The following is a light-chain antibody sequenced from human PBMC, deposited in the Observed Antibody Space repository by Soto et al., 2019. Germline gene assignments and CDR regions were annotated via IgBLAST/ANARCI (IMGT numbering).Light chain of an antibody. V-gene: IGKV3-15*01. CDR2: GAS. J-gene: IGKJ4*01. Sequence: EVVMTQSPATLSVSPGERATLSCRASQSVSSNLAWYQQKPGQAPTLLIYGASPRATGIPARFSGSGSGTEVTLTISSLQSEDFAVYYCQQYNNWPLTVGGGTKVEI. CDR1: QSVSSN. CDR3: QQYNNWPLT.